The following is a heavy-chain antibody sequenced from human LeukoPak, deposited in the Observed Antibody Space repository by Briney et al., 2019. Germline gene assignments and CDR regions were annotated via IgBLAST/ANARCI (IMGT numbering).Heavy chain of an antibody. CDR3: ARVVYYYDSSGYEY. CDR2: INPNSGGT. V-gene: IGHV1-2*06. D-gene: IGHD3-22*01. CDR1: GYTFTGHY. J-gene: IGHJ4*02. Sequence: ASVKVSCKASGYTFTGHYMHWVRQAPGQGLEWMGRINPNSGGTNYAQKFQGRFTMTRDTSISTAYMELSRLRSDHTAVYYCARVVYYYDSSGYEYWGQGPLVTVSS.